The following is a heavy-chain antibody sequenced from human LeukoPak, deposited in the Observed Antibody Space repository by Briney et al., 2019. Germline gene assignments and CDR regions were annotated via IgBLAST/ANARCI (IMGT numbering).Heavy chain of an antibody. CDR1: GYAFSDHG. V-gene: IGHV1-18*04. J-gene: IGHJ4*02. CDR3: ARVPNPRNTYGYNDK. Sequence: GASVKVSCTASGYAFSDHGVNWVRQAPGQGLEWMGWISGYNGHTSYAHKFQGRAMVTTDRSTNTAYLELRSLRSDDTAVYYCARVPNPRNTYGYNDKWGQGTLVTVSS. CDR2: ISGYNGHT. D-gene: IGHD5-18*01.